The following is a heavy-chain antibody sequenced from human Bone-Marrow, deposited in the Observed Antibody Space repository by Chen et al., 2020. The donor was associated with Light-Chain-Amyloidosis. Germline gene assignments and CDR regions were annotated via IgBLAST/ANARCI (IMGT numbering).Heavy chain of an antibody. CDR3: ATVGPTGEGGDY. Sequence: EVQLVQSGAEVKKPGATVKISCKVSGYTFTDYYIHWVQQAPGNGLEWMGLVDPEHGETKYAKKFQGRVTTTADTSTDTAYMELTGLRSEDTAVYYCATVGPTGEGGDYWGQGTPVTVSS. V-gene: IGHV1-69-2*01. J-gene: IGHJ4*02. CDR2: VDPEHGET. CDR1: GYTFTDYY. D-gene: IGHD1-26*01.